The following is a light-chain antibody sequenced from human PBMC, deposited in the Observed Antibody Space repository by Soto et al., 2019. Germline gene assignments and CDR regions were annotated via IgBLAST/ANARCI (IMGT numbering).Light chain of an antibody. V-gene: IGLV2-14*01. Sequence: QSALTQAASESGSPGQSINISCTGTSSDVGGYNYVSWYQQHPGKAPKFMIYEVSNRPSGVSNRFSGSKSGNTASLTISGLQAEDEAAYYCSSYTSSSTPWVFGGGTKLTVL. CDR3: SSYTSSSTPWV. J-gene: IGLJ3*02. CDR2: EVS. CDR1: SSDVGGYNY.